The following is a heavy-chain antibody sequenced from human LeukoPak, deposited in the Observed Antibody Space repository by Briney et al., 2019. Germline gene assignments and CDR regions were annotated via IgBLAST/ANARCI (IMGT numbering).Heavy chain of an antibody. V-gene: IGHV3-43D*03. D-gene: IGHD4-17*01. CDR2: INWDGSTT. CDR1: GFTFGDYA. Sequence: GSLRLSCVASGFTFGDYAVHWVRQAPGKGLQWISSINWDGSTTSYADSVKGRFTISRDNTKSGLYLQMHSLRSEDSALYYCAKDRQYGDYGGGDFFDSWGQGTLVTVSS. CDR3: AKDRQYGDYGGGDFFDS. J-gene: IGHJ4*02.